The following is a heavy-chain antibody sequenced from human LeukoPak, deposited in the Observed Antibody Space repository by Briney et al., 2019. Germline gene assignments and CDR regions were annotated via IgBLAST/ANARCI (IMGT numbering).Heavy chain of an antibody. CDR2: ISYDGSNK. V-gene: IGHV3-30*18. J-gene: IGHJ4*02. CDR1: GFTFSSYG. D-gene: IGHD1-26*01. CDR3: AKDGLVGAIDY. Sequence: GGSLRLSCAASGFTFSSYGMHWVRQAPGKGLEWVAVISYDGSNKYYADSVKGRFTISRDNSKNTLYLQMNSLRAEDTAVYYCAKDGLVGAIDYWGQGTLVTVSS.